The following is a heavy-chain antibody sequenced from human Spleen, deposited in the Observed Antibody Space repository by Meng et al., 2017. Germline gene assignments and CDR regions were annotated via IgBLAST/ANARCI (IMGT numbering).Heavy chain of an antibody. CDR2: IKQDGSNK. CDR3: ARDSYSTTVTTLFDY. V-gene: IGHV3-7*01. J-gene: IGHJ4*02. Sequence: GGSLRLSCAATGFTFSDYWMSWVRQAPGKGLEWVANIKQDGSNKYYVDSVKGRFTISRDNAKNSMYQEMNSLRAEDTAVYYCARDSYSTTVTTLFDYWGQGTLVTVSS. D-gene: IGHD4-11*01. CDR1: GFTFSDYW.